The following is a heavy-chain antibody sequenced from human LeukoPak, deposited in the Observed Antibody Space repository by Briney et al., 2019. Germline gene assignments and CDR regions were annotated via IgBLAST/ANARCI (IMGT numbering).Heavy chain of an antibody. CDR3: ARDAGTGDSYYWYFDL. CDR1: GFTVSSKY. Sequence: PGGSLRLSCAASGFTVSSKYMSWARQAPGKGLEWVSVIYSGGGTNYAESVKGRSTISRDNSKNTVYLQMNSLRVEDTAVYYCARDAGTGDSYYWYFDLWGRGTQVTVSS. D-gene: IGHD2-21*02. J-gene: IGHJ2*01. CDR2: IYSGGGT. V-gene: IGHV3-53*01.